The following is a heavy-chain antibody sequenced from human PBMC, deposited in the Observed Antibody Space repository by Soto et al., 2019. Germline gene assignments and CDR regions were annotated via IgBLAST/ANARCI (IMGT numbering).Heavy chain of an antibody. D-gene: IGHD1-1*01. CDR2: INESGST. Sequence: QVQLQQWGAGLVKPSETLSLSCAVYGQSFSGHSWAWIRQPPGKGLEWIGEINESGSTYYNPSLKGRVTISTDTSKKQFSLKLSSVSAADTAAYFCARGSGIVALPGELEDVKYDYWGQGTLVNVSS. V-gene: IGHV4-34*01. CDR1: GQSFSGHS. CDR3: ARGSGIVALPGELEDVKYDY. J-gene: IGHJ4*02.